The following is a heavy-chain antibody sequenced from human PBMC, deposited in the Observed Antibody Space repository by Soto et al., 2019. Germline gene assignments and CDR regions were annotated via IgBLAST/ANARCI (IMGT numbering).Heavy chain of an antibody. CDR3: ARAMAGISVYYYGMDV. Sequence: ASVKVSCKTSGYTFFDYFIHWVRQAPGQGLEWMGIISLRHHSTSYAQKFQDRLSVTRDPSSTTIYMELSSLRSEDTAVYYCARAMAGISVYYYGMDVWGQGTTVTVSS. CDR2: ISLRHHST. J-gene: IGHJ6*02. V-gene: IGHV1-46*01. CDR1: GYTFFDYF. D-gene: IGHD6-19*01.